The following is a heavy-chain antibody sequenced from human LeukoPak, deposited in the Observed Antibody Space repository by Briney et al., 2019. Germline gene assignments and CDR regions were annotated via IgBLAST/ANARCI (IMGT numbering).Heavy chain of an antibody. CDR1: GFTFSSYW. Sequence: GGSLRLSCAASGFTFSSYWMSWVRQAPGKGLEWVANIKQDGSEKYYVDSVKGRFTISRDNAKNSLYLQMNSLRAEDTAVYYCARVDYYGSGSYHGWGQGTLVTVSS. CDR2: IKQDGSEK. D-gene: IGHD3-10*01. J-gene: IGHJ4*02. V-gene: IGHV3-7*01. CDR3: ARVDYYGSGSYHG.